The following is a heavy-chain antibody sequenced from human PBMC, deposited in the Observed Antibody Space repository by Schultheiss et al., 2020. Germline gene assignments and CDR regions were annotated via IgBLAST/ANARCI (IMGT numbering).Heavy chain of an antibody. CDR3: AKGVLRFLEWLRDNYIDAFDI. CDR2: ISYDGSNK. Sequence: GASLKISCAASGFTFSSYGMHWVRQAPGKGLEWVALISYDGSNKYYADSVKGRFTISRDNSKNTLYLQMNSLRAEDTAVYYCAKGVLRFLEWLRDNYIDAFDIWGQGTMVTVSS. CDR1: GFTFSSYG. D-gene: IGHD3-3*01. J-gene: IGHJ3*02. V-gene: IGHV3-30*18.